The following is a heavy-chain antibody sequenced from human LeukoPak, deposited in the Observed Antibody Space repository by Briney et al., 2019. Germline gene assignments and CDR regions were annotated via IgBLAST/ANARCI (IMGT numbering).Heavy chain of an antibody. V-gene: IGHV3-23*01. CDR2: ISGSGDNT. Sequence: GGSLRLSCAASGFTFSGFAMSWVRRTPGKGLEWVSGISGSGDNTLYADSVKGRFTISRDNSKHTLYLEMNSLRAEDTAIYYCAKMKGHPLQKYYMDVWGQGTTVTVSS. J-gene: IGHJ6*01. D-gene: IGHD2/OR15-2a*01. CDR1: GFTFSGFA. CDR3: AKMKGHPLQKYYMDV.